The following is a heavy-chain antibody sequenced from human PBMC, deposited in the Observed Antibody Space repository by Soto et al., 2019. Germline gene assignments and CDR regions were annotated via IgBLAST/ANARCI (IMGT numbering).Heavy chain of an antibody. CDR3: AKSGSSGWYGWFDP. D-gene: IGHD6-19*01. CDR1: VFSLITSGVG. V-gene: IGHV2-5*01. J-gene: IGHJ5*02. Sequence: XCPTRVYPTQTLTLTCIFSVFSLITSGVGVGWIRQPPGKALEWLGFIYWNDDKRYSPSLKSRLTITKDTSKNQVVLTMTNMDPVDTATYYCAKSGSSGWYGWFDPWGQGTLVTVSS. CDR2: IYWNDDK.